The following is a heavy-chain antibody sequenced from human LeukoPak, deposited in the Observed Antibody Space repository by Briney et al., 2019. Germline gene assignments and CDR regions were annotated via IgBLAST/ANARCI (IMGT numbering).Heavy chain of an antibody. Sequence: GGSLRLSCAASGFAFNKYAMTWVRQAPGKGLEWVSNINDDGRERHYSDSVKGRFTISRDNSKNTLFLQMDSLRAEDTAVYYCAKTQWKVGATDYFDYWGQGILVTVTS. D-gene: IGHD1-26*01. CDR1: GFAFNKYA. CDR2: INDDGRER. CDR3: AKTQWKVGATDYFDY. J-gene: IGHJ4*02. V-gene: IGHV3-23*01.